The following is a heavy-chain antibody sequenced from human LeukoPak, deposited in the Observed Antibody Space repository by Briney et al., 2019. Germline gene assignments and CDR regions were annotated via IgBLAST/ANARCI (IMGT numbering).Heavy chain of an antibody. CDR3: ARQGSTMIVVVIKRGNWFDP. D-gene: IGHD3-22*01. J-gene: IGHJ5*02. Sequence: PSETLSLTCTVSGGSISSYYWSWIRQPPGKGLEWIGSIYYSGSTYYNPSLKSRVTISVDTSKNQFSLKLSSVTAADTAVYYCARQGSTMIVVVIKRGNWFDPWGQGTLVTVSS. V-gene: IGHV4-59*05. CDR1: GGSISSYY. CDR2: IYYSGST.